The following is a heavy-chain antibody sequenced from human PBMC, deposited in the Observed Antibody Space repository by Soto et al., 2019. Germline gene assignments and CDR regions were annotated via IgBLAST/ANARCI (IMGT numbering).Heavy chain of an antibody. J-gene: IGHJ4*02. D-gene: IGHD7-27*01. CDR2: INHSGST. CDR1: GGSFSGYY. V-gene: IGHV4-34*01. CDR3: ARGWGRIFDY. Sequence: PSETLSLTCAFYGGSFSGYYWSLIRQPPGKGLEWIGEINHSGSTNYNPSLKSRVTISIDTSKNQFSLKLSSVTAADTAVYYCARGWGRIFDYWGQGTLVTVSS.